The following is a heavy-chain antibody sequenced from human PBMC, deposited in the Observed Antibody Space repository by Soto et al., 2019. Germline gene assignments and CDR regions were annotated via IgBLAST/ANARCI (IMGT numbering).Heavy chain of an antibody. CDR3: SRPRIRSGYYPGPFQH. D-gene: IGHD3-22*01. J-gene: IGHJ1*01. CDR1: GFTFGDFA. Sequence: LRLSCTASGFTFGDFAMSWCRQAPGKGLECVGFIRSKAYGGTTEYAASVKGRFTISRDDSKSIAYLQMNSLKTEDTAVYYCSRPRIRSGYYPGPFQHWGQGTLVTVSS. CDR2: IRSKAYGGTT. V-gene: IGHV3-49*03.